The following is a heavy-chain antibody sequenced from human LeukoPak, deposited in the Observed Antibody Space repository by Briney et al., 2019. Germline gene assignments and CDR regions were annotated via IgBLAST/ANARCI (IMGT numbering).Heavy chain of an antibody. CDR1: GGSISSYY. J-gene: IGHJ3*02. CDR3: ARRRRGYNGYEDAFDI. V-gene: IGHV4-59*08. Sequence: PSETLSLTCTVSGGSISSYYWSWIRQPLGKGLEWIGYIFNSGSTNYNPSLKSRVTISVHTSKNQFSLKVSSVTAADTAVYYCARRRRGYNGYEDAFDIWGQGTMVTVSS. CDR2: IFNSGST. D-gene: IGHD5-12*01.